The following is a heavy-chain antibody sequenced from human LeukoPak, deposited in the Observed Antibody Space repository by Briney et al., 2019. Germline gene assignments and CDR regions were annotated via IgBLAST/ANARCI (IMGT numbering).Heavy chain of an antibody. D-gene: IGHD3-10*01. V-gene: IGHV3-9*01. Sequence: PGGSLRLSCAASGFTFDDYAMHWVRQAPGKGLEWVSGISWNSGSIGHADSVKGRFTISRDNAKNSLYLQMNSLRAEDTALYYCAKDISFGESSIDYWGQGTLVTVSS. CDR2: ISWNSGSI. J-gene: IGHJ4*02. CDR1: GFTFDDYA. CDR3: AKDISFGESSIDY.